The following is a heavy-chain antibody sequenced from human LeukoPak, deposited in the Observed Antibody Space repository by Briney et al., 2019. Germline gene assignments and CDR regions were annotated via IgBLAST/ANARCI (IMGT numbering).Heavy chain of an antibody. V-gene: IGHV3-23*01. Sequence: PGRSLRLSCAPAGFTVIIYAMSWVRQPPGRGLEWVSAISGSGGTTYYAHSVNGPFTISRDNPKNTLSLQMNSLRAEDTAVYYCAKDEGGRTTDYDFWSGYYEGVGYFDYWGQGTLVTVSS. CDR3: AKDEGGRTTDYDFWSGYYEGVGYFDY. CDR2: ISGSGGTT. J-gene: IGHJ4*02. D-gene: IGHD3-3*01. CDR1: GFTVIIYA.